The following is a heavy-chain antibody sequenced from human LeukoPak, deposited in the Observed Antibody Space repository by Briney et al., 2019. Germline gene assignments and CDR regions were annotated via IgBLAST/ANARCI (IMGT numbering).Heavy chain of an antibody. J-gene: IGHJ4*02. CDR3: ARDSGYCSGGSCYYFDY. V-gene: IGHV4-59*12. CDR2: IYYSGST. Sequence: SETLSLTCTVSGGSISSYYWSWIRQPPGKGLEWIGYIYYSGSTNYNPSLKSRVTMSVDTSKNQFSLKLSSVTAADTAVYYCARDSGYCSGGSCYYFDYWGQGTLVTVSS. D-gene: IGHD2-15*01. CDR1: GGSISSYY.